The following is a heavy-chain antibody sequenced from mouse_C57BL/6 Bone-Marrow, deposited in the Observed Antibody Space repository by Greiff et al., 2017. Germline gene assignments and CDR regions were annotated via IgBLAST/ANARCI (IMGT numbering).Heavy chain of an antibody. J-gene: IGHJ4*01. CDR1: GYSITSDY. Sequence: DVKLVESGPGLAKPSQTLSLTCSVTGYSITSDYWNCIRKFPGNKLEYMGHISYSGSTYYNPSLKSRISITRDTSKNQYYLQLNSVTTEDTATYYCARGGWAEDYAMDYWGQGTSVTVSS. CDR2: ISYSGST. D-gene: IGHD3-2*02. V-gene: IGHV3-8*01. CDR3: ARGGWAEDYAMDY.